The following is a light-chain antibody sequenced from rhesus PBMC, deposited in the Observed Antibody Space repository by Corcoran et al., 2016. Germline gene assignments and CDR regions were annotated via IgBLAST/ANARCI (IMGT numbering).Light chain of an antibody. Sequence: DIQMTQSPSSLSASVGDRVTITCRASQSISNYLNWYQQEPGKAPKLLIYSAYSLQSGVPSRFSGSGSGTEFTLTISSLQPEDFATYYCQQFKNYLALTFGGGTKVEIK. CDR3: QQFKNYLALT. CDR2: SAY. J-gene: IGKJ4*01. V-gene: IGKV1-41*01. CDR1: QSISNY.